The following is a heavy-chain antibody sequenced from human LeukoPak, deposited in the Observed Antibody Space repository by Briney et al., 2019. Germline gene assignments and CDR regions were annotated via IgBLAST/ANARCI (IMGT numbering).Heavy chain of an antibody. CDR1: GFTFSSYG. CDR3: GKDDGYSSSWSISGYFDY. Sequence: PGGSLRLSCAASGFTFSSYGMHWVRQAPGKGLEWVAVISYDGSNKYYADSVKGRFTISRDNSKNTLYLQMNSLRAEDTAVYYCGKDDGYSSSWSISGYFDYWGQGTLVTVSS. D-gene: IGHD6-13*01. CDR2: ISYDGSNK. V-gene: IGHV3-30*18. J-gene: IGHJ4*02.